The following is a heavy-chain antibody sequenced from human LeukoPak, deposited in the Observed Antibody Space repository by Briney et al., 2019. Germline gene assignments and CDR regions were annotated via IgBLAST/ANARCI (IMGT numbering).Heavy chain of an antibody. CDR3: ARGEAVAGRIDY. CDR1: GGTFSSYA. Sequence: SVKVSCKASGGTFSSYAISWVRQAPGQGLEWMGRIIPILGIANYAQKFQGRVTITADKSTSTAYMELSSLRSEDTAVYYCARGEAVAGRIDYWGQGTLVTVSS. V-gene: IGHV1-69*04. J-gene: IGHJ4*02. CDR2: IIPILGIA. D-gene: IGHD6-19*01.